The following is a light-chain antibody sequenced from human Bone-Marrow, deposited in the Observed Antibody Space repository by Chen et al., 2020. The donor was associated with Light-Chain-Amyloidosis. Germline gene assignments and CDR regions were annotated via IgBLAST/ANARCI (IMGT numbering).Light chain of an antibody. Sequence: SYVLTQPPSVSVSPGQMATIARGGNNIGSTSVDWYQQTPGQAPLLVVYDDSDRPSGIPERLSGSNSGNTATLTISRVEAGDEADYYCQVWDRSSDRPVFGGGTKLTVL. CDR3: QVWDRSSDRPV. CDR1: NIGSTS. J-gene: IGLJ3*02. V-gene: IGLV3-21*02. CDR2: DDS.